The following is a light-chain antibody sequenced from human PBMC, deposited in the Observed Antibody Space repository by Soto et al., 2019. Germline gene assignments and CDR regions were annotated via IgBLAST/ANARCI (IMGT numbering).Light chain of an antibody. Sequence: DIQMTQSPASLSVSVGDRVTITCRASQSINNSLNWYLQRPGQAPKLLILSASNLERGVPSRFSGRGSRTEFTLTIADLQPEDFGTYYCQQSLTMPITFGHGTRLEIK. CDR2: SAS. J-gene: IGKJ5*01. CDR3: QQSLTMPIT. V-gene: IGKV1-39*01. CDR1: QSINNS.